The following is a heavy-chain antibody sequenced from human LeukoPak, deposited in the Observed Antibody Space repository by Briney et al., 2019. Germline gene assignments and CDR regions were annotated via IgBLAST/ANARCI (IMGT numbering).Heavy chain of an antibody. V-gene: IGHV3-23*01. D-gene: IGHD3-10*01. Sequence: GGSLRLSCAASGFTFSSYAMSWLRQAPGKGLEWVSAISGGGGSTYYADSVKGRFTISRDNSKNTLYVQMNSLRAEDTAVYYCAKDTGLLWFGEAWGQGTLVTVSS. CDR3: AKDTGLLWFGEA. J-gene: IGHJ4*02. CDR2: ISGGGGST. CDR1: GFTFSSYA.